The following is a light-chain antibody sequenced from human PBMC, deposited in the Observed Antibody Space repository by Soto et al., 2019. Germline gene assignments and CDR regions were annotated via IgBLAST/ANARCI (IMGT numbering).Light chain of an antibody. V-gene: IGKV3-15*01. CDR2: SAS. CDR1: QSVSSK. J-gene: IGKJ4*01. CDR3: QQLNSYPYT. Sequence: EIVMTQSPATLSLSPGQRATLSCRASQSVSSKLAWYQQRPGQAPRLLIYSASTRATGIPARFSGSGSGTEFTLTISSLQSEDFATYYCQQLNSYPYTFGGGTEVEIK.